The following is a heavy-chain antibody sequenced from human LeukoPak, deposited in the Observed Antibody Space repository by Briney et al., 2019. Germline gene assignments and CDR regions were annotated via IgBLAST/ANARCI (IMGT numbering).Heavy chain of an antibody. CDR3: ARGYSSSWYYAFDI. J-gene: IGHJ3*02. D-gene: IGHD6-13*01. Sequence: SETLSLTCTVSGGSISSYYWSWIRQPPGKGLEWIGYIYYSGSTNYNPSLKSRVTISVDTSKNQFSLKLSSVTAADTAVYYCARGYSSSWYYAFDIWGQGTMVTVSS. CDR2: IYYSGST. V-gene: IGHV4-59*01. CDR1: GGSISSYY.